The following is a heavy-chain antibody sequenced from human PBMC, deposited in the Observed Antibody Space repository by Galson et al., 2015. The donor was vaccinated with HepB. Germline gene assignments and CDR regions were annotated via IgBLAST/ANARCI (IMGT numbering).Heavy chain of an antibody. D-gene: IGHD3-3*01. V-gene: IGHV7-4-1*02. CDR3: ARSPLRFLDWLPYYDYYYMDV. CDR1: GYTFTDYV. J-gene: IGHJ6*03. Sequence: SCKASGYTFTDYVVNWVRQAPGQGPEWMGWMNTNTGKPTYAPGFAGRFVFSLDTSVTTAYLQISSLETDDTAVYYCARSPLRFLDWLPYYDYYYMDVWGEGTTVTVSS. CDR2: MNTNTGKP.